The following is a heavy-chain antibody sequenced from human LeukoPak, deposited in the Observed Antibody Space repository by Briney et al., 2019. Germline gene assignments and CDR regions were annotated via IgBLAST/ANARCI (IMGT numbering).Heavy chain of an antibody. CDR2: IYYSGTT. V-gene: IGHV4-39*07. J-gene: IGHJ6*03. Sequence: SETLSLTCTVSGGSISSSSYYWGWIRQPPGKGLEWIGSIYYSGTTYYNPSLKSRVTISVDTSKNQFSLKLSSVTAADTAVYYCASSSSHRYYYMDVWGKGTTVTISS. D-gene: IGHD6-13*01. CDR3: ASSSSHRYYYMDV. CDR1: GGSISSSSYY.